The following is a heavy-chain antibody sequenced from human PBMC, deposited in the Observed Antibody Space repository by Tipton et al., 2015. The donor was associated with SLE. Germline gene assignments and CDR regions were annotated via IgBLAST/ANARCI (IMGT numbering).Heavy chain of an antibody. CDR1: GGSISDYF. J-gene: IGHJ6*02. Sequence: TLSLTCSISGGSISDYFWSWIRQAPGKGPEWIGHMSDSGNTNYNPSLKSRVIISEDTSTNQFSLILSSVTAADTAVYHCATSDFYGSGQGLDVWGQGTTVTVSS. D-gene: IGHD2/OR15-2a*01. CDR3: ATSDFYGSGQGLDV. CDR2: MSDSGNT. V-gene: IGHV4-59*12.